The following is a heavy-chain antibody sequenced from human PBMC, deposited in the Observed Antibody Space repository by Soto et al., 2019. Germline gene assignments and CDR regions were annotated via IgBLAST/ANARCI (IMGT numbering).Heavy chain of an antibody. Sequence: PSETLSLTCAVSGGSISSSNWWSWVRQPPGKGLEWIGEIYHSGSTNYNPSLKSRVTISVDKSKNQFSLKLSSVTAADTAVYYCARAYTGMYNWFDPWGQGTLVTVPS. CDR2: IYHSGST. CDR1: GGSISSSNW. D-gene: IGHD3-10*01. CDR3: ARAYTGMYNWFDP. J-gene: IGHJ5*02. V-gene: IGHV4-4*02.